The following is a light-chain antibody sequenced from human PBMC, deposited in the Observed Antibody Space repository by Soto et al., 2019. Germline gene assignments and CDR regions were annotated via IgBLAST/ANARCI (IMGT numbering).Light chain of an antibody. V-gene: IGLV2-14*01. Sequence: QSALTQPASVSGTPGQSITISCTGSNSDIGIYDFVSWYQHHPGKAPKLIVSEVSHRPSGVSNRFSGSKSGNTASLTISGLQSEDEAHYYCSSYTTVPSPQWVFAGGTKLTVL. CDR1: NSDIGIYDF. CDR2: EVS. J-gene: IGLJ3*02. CDR3: SSYTTVPSPQWV.